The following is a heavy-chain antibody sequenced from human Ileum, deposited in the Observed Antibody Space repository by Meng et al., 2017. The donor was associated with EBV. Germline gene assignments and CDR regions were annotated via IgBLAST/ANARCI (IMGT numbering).Heavy chain of an antibody. V-gene: IGHV4-4*02. CDR1: GGSITERNS. CDR3: ARWAFIYSYGFDN. J-gene: IGHJ4*02. CDR2: IYHNGGT. Sequence: QVQLQESGPGLVKPSQTLSPTCTDSGGSITERNSWSWVRQPPGQGLEWIGEIYHNGGTNYNPSLKSRVTISVDKSKNEISLKLRSVTAADTAVYYCARWAFIYSYGFDNWGQGPLGTVVS. D-gene: IGHD5-18*01.